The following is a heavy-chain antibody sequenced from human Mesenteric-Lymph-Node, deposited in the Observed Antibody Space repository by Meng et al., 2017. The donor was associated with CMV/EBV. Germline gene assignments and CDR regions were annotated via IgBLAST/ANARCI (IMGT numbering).Heavy chain of an antibody. CDR3: TTGWDQYFDF. CDR2: VKSASAGGAA. V-gene: IGHV3-15*07. D-gene: IGHD1-26*01. CDR1: DFTLNGAW. Sequence: EVQLVESGGGLVKPGGSLRLSCVASDFTLNGAWTNWVRQAPGKGLEWVGRVKSASAGGAADAAAPVKGRFTVSRDDSRKTVHLQMDNLKIEDTAVYYCTTGWDQYFDFWGQGALVTVSS. J-gene: IGHJ4*02.